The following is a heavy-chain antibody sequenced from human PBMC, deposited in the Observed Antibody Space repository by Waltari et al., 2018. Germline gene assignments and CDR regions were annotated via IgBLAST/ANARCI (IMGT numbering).Heavy chain of an antibody. CDR2: IYYSGST. V-gene: IGHV4-39*07. CDR3: ARVGNYYGSGSQNGYFDL. J-gene: IGHJ2*01. D-gene: IGHD3-10*01. Sequence: QLQLQESGPGLVKPSEPLSLTCTVSGGSLSSSSYYLGWTRQPPGKGLEWIGSIYYSGSTYYNPSLKSRVTISVDTSKNQFSLKLSSVTAADTAVYYCARVGNYYGSGSQNGYFDLWGRGTLVTVSS. CDR1: GGSLSSSSYY.